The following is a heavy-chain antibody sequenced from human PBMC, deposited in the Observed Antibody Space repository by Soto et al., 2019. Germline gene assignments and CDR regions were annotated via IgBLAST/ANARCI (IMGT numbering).Heavy chain of an antibody. Sequence: PAGSLRLSCAASGFTFSNDDMHWVRQATGKGLEWVSAIGTAGDTYYPGSVKGRFTISRENAKDSLYLQMNSLRAGDTAVYYCARGHNYYEGLGYHGMDVWGQGTTVTVSS. D-gene: IGHD3-22*01. V-gene: IGHV3-13*01. CDR3: ARGHNYYEGLGYHGMDV. J-gene: IGHJ6*02. CDR2: IGTAGDT. CDR1: GFTFSNDD.